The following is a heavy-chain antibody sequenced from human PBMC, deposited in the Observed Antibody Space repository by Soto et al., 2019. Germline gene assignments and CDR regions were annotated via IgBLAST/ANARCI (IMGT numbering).Heavy chain of an antibody. CDR2: ISTYNGNT. V-gene: IGHV1-18*04. J-gene: IGHJ4*02. Sequence: QVQLVQSGAEVKKPGASVRVSCKASGYTFTNYGISWMRQAPGQRLEWMGWISTYNGNTNCGPKFQGRVTMTRDTSTSTAYVDVGSLRSDDTAVYCCARVRSITVAGLGYWGQGTLVTVSS. CDR3: ARVRSITVAGLGY. CDR1: GYTFTNYG. D-gene: IGHD6-19*01.